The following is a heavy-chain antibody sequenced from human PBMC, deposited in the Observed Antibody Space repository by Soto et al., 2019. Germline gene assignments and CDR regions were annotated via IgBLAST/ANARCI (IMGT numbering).Heavy chain of an antibody. CDR3: ARGTVVVVAATIVRTHFDY. V-gene: IGHV4-34*01. D-gene: IGHD2-15*01. Sequence: SETPSLTCAVYGGSFSGYYWSWIRQPPGKGLEWIGEINHSGSTNYNPSLKSRVTISVDTSKNQFSLKLSSVTAADTAVYYCARGTVVVVAATIVRTHFDYWGQGTLVTVSS. CDR1: GGSFSGYY. CDR2: INHSGST. J-gene: IGHJ4*02.